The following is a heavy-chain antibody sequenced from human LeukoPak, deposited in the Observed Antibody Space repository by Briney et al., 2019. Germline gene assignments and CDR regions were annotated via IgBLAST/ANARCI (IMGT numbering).Heavy chain of an antibody. J-gene: IGHJ4*02. CDR1: GVTLITHI. CDR3: ARHSSRGHYYDFDS. Sequence: ASVKVSCKASGVTLITHIISWVRQAPGQGLEWMGRIIPMLSITNYAQKLQGRVTITADKSTNTAYMELTSLTSEDTAVYFCARHSSRGHYYDFDSWGQGTLVTVSS. CDR2: IIPMLSIT. D-gene: IGHD3-22*01. V-gene: IGHV1-69*02.